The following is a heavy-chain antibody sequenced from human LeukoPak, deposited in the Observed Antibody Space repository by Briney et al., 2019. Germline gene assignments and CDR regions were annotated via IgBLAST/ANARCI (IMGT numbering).Heavy chain of an antibody. V-gene: IGHV4-4*07. CDR1: GGSISTYC. J-gene: IGHJ4*02. D-gene: IGHD1-26*01. CDR2: LYSSGNT. Sequence: SETLSLTCTVSGGSISTYCWSWIRQPAGEGLEWIGRLYSSGNTNYNPSFKSRVTMSVDMSKNQFSLKLSSVTVADTAVYYCATTPRSGSYYYFDYWGQGRLVTVSS. CDR3: ATTPRSGSYYYFDY.